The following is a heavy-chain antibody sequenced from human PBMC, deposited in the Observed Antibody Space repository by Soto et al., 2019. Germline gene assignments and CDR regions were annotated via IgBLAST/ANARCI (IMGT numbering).Heavy chain of an antibody. CDR2: IYYSGST. D-gene: IGHD6-19*01. V-gene: IGHV4-30-4*01. CDR1: GGSISSGYYY. CDR3: ARDIGSAVALGIYYYYGMDV. Sequence: PSETLSLTCTVSGGSISSGYYYWSWIRQPPGKGLEWIGYIYYSGSTYYNPSLKSRVTISVDTSKNQFSLKLSSVTAADTAVYYCARDIGSAVALGIYYYYGMDVWGQGTTVTVSS. J-gene: IGHJ6*02.